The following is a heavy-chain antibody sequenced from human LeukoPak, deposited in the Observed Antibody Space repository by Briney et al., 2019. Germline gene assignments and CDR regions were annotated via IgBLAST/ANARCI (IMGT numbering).Heavy chain of an antibody. CDR2: ISYDGRNK. CDR1: GLTFSSYG. D-gene: IGHD6-19*01. V-gene: IGHV3-30*18. CDR3: AKVVRWLDPDFDY. Sequence: GRSLRLSCAASGLTFSSYGMQWVRQAPGKGLEWGAVISYDGRNKNSAESVKGRFNISRQNPKNTRYLPINSLRPQHTTRYHCAKVVRWLDPDFDYWGQGTLVTVSS. J-gene: IGHJ4*02.